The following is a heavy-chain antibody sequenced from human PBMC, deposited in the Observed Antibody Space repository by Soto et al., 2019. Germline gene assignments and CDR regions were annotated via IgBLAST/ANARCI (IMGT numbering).Heavy chain of an antibody. V-gene: IGHV7-4-1*01. CDR3: ARDRGGYCSGGSCQPNNWFDP. CDR2: INTNTGNP. Sequence: QVQLVQSGSELKKPGASVKVSCKASGYTFTSYAMNWVRQAPGQGLEWMGWINTNTGNPTYAQGFTGRFVFSLDTSVXXAXLXXCSLKAEDTAVYYCARDRGGYCSGGSCQPNNWFDPWGQGTLVTVSS. D-gene: IGHD2-15*01. J-gene: IGHJ5*02. CDR1: GYTFTSYA.